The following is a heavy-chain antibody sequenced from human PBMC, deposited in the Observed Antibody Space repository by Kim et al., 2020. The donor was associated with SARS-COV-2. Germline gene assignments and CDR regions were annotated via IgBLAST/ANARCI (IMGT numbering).Heavy chain of an antibody. V-gene: IGHV3-9*01. Sequence: GGSLRLSCAASGFTFDDYAMHWVRQAPGKGLEWVSGISWNSGSIGYADSVKGRFTISRDNAKNSLYLQMNSLRAEDTALYYCAKGVASGGSCYSRTCPPYYFDYWGQGTLVTVSS. D-gene: IGHD2-15*01. CDR1: GFTFDDYA. CDR3: AKGVASGGSCYSRTCPPYYFDY. CDR2: ISWNSGSI. J-gene: IGHJ4*02.